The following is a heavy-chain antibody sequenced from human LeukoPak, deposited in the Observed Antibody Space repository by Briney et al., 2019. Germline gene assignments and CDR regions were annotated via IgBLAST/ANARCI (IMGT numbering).Heavy chain of an antibody. V-gene: IGHV3-15*01. CDR2: IKSKTDGGTT. D-gene: IGHD6-25*01. CDR1: GFTFSNAW. J-gene: IGHJ1*01. Sequence: KPGGSLRLSCAASGFTFSNAWMSWVRQAPGKGLEWVGRIKSKTDGGTTDYAAPVKGRFTISRDDSKNTLYLQMNSLRAEDTAVYYCARDEAADSHEYFQHWGQGTLVTVSS. CDR3: ARDEAADSHEYFQH.